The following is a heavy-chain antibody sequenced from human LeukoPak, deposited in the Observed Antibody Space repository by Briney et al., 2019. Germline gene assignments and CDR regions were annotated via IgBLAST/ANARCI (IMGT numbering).Heavy chain of an antibody. CDR3: ARDRGIGNYFDY. V-gene: IGHV3-23*01. D-gene: IGHD3-10*01. Sequence: PGGTLRLSCAASGFTFDYYGMSWVRQAPGKGLEWVSTISGTGGTTYYADSVKGRFTISRDNAKNSLYLQMNSLRAEDAAVYYCARDRGIGNYFDYWGQGTLVTVSS. J-gene: IGHJ4*02. CDR2: ISGTGGTT. CDR1: GFTFDYYG.